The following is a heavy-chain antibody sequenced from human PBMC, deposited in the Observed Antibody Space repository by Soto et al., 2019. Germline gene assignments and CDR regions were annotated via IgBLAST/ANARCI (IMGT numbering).Heavy chain of an antibody. CDR2: GGSGGST. CDR1: GFSFSTYG. CDR3: VKFRGRAYHYYYMDV. Sequence: DVQLLESGGGLAQRGGSLRLSCAASGFSFSTYGMTWVRQAPGKGLEWVSYGGSGGSTYYADSVKGGFTISRDNSKNTLYLQMNGLRAEDTAVYYCVKFRGRAYHYYYMDVWGNGTTVTVSS. J-gene: IGHJ6*03. V-gene: IGHV3-23*01. D-gene: IGHD3-16*01.